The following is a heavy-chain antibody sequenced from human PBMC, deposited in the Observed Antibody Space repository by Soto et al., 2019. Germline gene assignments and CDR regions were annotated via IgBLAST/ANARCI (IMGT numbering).Heavy chain of an antibody. D-gene: IGHD3-10*01. V-gene: IGHV5-10-1*01. CDR2: IDPSDSYT. CDR1: GDIFTSYW. Sequence: GEPLKISCNGSGDIFTSYWISWVRQMPGKGLEWMGRIDPSDSYTNYSPSFQGHVTISADKSISTAYLQWSSLKASDTAMYYCARRGYYYGMDVWGQGTTVTVSS. J-gene: IGHJ6*02. CDR3: ARRGYYYGMDV.